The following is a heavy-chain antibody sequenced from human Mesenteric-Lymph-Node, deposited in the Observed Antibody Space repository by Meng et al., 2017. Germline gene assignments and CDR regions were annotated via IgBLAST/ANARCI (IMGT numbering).Heavy chain of an antibody. V-gene: IGHV4-31*01. CDR3: ARVRFYYDSSGYKHDAFDI. J-gene: IGHJ3*02. Sequence: SETLSLTCTVSGGSISSGGYYWSWIRQHPGKGLEWIGYIYYSGSTYYNPSLKSLVTISVDTSKNQFSLKLSSVTAADTAVYYCARVRFYYDSSGYKHDAFDIWGQGTMVTVSS. CDR2: IYYSGST. CDR1: GGSISSGGYY. D-gene: IGHD3-22*01.